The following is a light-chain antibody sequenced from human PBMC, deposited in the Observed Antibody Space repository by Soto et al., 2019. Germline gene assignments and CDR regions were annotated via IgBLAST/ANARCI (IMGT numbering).Light chain of an antibody. J-gene: IGKJ1*01. CDR1: QGISSY. V-gene: IGKV1-9*01. Sequence: FWCRQGISSYFWCYQQKPEKPPKLLICAASSVPSGVPTRFGGGGSGTYSTLTISSLQPEDFATYYCQQLNSYPRTFGQGTKVDIK. CDR3: QQLNSYPRT. CDR2: AAS.